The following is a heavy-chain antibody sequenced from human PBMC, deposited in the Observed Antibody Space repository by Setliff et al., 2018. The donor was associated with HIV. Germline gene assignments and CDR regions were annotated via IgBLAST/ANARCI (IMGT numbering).Heavy chain of an antibody. CDR1: GGSISSHY. Sequence: SETLSLTCTVSGGSISSHYWSWIRQPPGKGLEWIGYIYYSGSTSYNPSLKSRVTISVDTSKNQFSLKLSSVTAADTAVYYCTRGGSMITLTTWGQGTLVTVSS. D-gene: IGHD4-17*01. V-gene: IGHV4-59*11. CDR3: TRGGSMITLTT. J-gene: IGHJ4*02. CDR2: IYYSGST.